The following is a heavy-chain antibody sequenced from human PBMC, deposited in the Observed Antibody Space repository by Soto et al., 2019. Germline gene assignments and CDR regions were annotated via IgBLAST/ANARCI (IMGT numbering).Heavy chain of an antibody. V-gene: IGHV1-69*06. CDR1: GATFRTSA. CDR3: ARARSSWYYYYYGMDV. D-gene: IGHD6-13*01. Sequence: AVKDSGKASGATFRTSAITCTLKTRLQWLEWMGGITPIFGTAHYAQKFQGRVTITADKSTSTAYLVVSSLTSEDTAVYYCARARSSWYYYYYGMDVWGQGTTVTVSS. J-gene: IGHJ6*02. CDR2: ITPIFGTA.